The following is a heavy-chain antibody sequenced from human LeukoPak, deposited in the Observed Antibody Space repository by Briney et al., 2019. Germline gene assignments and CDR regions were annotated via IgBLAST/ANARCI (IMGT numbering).Heavy chain of an antibody. D-gene: IGHD3-10*01. CDR1: GFTFDDYG. Sequence: GGSLRLSCAASGFTFDDYGMSWVRQAPGKGLEWVSGINWNGGSTGYADSVKGRFTISRDNAKNSLYLQMNSLRAEDTALYYCARDALPGSGSYYNHIDYWGQGTLVTVSS. CDR3: ARDALPGSGSYYNHIDY. V-gene: IGHV3-20*04. CDR2: INWNGGST. J-gene: IGHJ4*02.